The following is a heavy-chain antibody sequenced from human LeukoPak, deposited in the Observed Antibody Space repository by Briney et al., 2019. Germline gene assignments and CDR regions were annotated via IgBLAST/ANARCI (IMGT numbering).Heavy chain of an antibody. Sequence: SETLSLTCTVSGDSITSYYWSWIRQPPGKGLEWIGYIYYSGSTNYNPSLKSRVTISVDTSKNQFSLKLSSVTAADTAVYYCAGRRDGYNPGTYYFDYWGQGTLVTVSS. CDR1: GDSITSYY. CDR2: IYYSGST. D-gene: IGHD5-24*01. J-gene: IGHJ4*02. CDR3: AGRRDGYNPGTYYFDY. V-gene: IGHV4-59*01.